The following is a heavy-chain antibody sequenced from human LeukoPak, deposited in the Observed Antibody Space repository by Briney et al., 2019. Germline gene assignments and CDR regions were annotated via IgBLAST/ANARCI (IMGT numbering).Heavy chain of an antibody. CDR1: GGSISSGGYY. J-gene: IGHJ5*02. D-gene: IGHD2-2*01. CDR2: IYHSGST. Sequence: PSETLSLTCTVSGGSISSGGYYWSWIRQPPGKGLEWIGYIYHSGSTYYNPSLKSRVTISVDRSKNQFSLKLSSVTAADTAVYYCARENASIIVPAAAPWGQGTLVTVSS. CDR3: ARENASIIVPAAAP. V-gene: IGHV4-30-2*01.